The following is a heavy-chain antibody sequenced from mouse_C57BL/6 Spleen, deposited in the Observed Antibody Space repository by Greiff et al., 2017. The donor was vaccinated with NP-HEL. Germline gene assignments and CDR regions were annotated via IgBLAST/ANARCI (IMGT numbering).Heavy chain of an antibody. CDR1: GYSITSGYY. CDR3: AREAVPPYFDY. D-gene: IGHD1-1*01. CDR2: ISYDGSN. Sequence: VQLQQSGPGLVKPSQSLSLTCSVTGYSITSGYYWNWIRQFPGNKLEWMGYISYDGSNNYNPSLKNRISITRDTSKNQFFLKLNSVTTEDTATYYCAREAVPPYFDYWGQGTTLTVSS. V-gene: IGHV3-6*01. J-gene: IGHJ2*01.